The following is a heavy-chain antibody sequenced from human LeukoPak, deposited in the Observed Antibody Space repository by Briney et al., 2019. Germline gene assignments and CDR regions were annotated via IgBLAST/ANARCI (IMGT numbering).Heavy chain of an antibody. J-gene: IGHJ4*02. CDR1: GFTFGSYS. D-gene: IGHD6-19*01. V-gene: IGHV3-21*01. CDR3: ASQTPRRLPIAVADYFDY. Sequence: GGSLRLACAVSGFTFGSYSMNWVRQAPGKGLEWVSFISTSGSYIYYADSVKGRFTISRDNAKNSLYLQMNSLRAEDTAVYYCASQTPRRLPIAVADYFDYWGQGTLVTVSS. CDR2: ISTSGSYI.